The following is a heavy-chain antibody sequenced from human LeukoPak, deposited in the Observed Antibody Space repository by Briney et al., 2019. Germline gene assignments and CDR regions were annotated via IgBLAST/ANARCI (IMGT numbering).Heavy chain of an antibody. CDR2: IYSGGST. V-gene: IGHV3-66*02. Sequence: GGSLRLSCAASGFTFSSYAMSWVRQAPGKGLEWVSVIYSGGSTYYADSVKGRFTISRDNSKNTLYLQMNSLRAEDTAVYYCARGGGGYSYGFSYYWGQGTLVTVSS. J-gene: IGHJ4*02. CDR1: GFTFSSYA. D-gene: IGHD5-18*01. CDR3: ARGGGGYSYGFSYY.